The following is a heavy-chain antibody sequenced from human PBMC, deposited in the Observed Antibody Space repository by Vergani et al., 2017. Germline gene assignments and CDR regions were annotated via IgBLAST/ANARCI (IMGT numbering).Heavy chain of an antibody. J-gene: IGHJ4*02. D-gene: IGHD1-1*01. CDR1: GFSLTTTGVC. V-gene: IGHV2-70*15. CDR3: ARMSITGRADY. CDR2: FDWDDSA. Sequence: QVTLRESGPALVKPSQTLTLTCSFSGFSLTTTGVCVAWIRQSPGRALEWLARFDWDDSAYYTTSLKTRLSISKDTSKDQVFLTMTDLDPADTGTYYCARMSITGRADYWGRGTLVTVS.